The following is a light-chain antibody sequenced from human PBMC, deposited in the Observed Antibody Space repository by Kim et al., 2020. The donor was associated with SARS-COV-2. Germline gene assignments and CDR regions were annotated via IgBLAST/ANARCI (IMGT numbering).Light chain of an antibody. V-gene: IGKV3-20*01. J-gene: IGKJ4*01. Sequence: EIVLTQSPGTLSLSPGERATLSCRASQSVSSSNLVWYQQKPGQPPRLLMYDASSRATGIPDRFSGSGSGTDFTLTISRLEPEDFAVYYCQQYGSTPLTFGGGTKVDIK. CDR1: QSVSSSN. CDR3: QQYGSTPLT. CDR2: DAS.